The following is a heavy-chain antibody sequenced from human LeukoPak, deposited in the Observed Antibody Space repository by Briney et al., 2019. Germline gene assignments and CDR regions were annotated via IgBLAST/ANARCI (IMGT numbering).Heavy chain of an antibody. D-gene: IGHD3-10*01. CDR3: ARFDEGFDY. V-gene: IGHV3-30-3*01. CDR2: ISYDGSNK. CDR1: GFTFSSYA. J-gene: IGHJ4*02. Sequence: PGGSLRLSCAASGFTFSSYAMHCVRQAPGKGVEWVAVISYDGSNKYYVDSVKGRFTISRDNSKTTLYLQMNSLRAEDTAVYSCARFDEGFDYWGQGTLLTVSS.